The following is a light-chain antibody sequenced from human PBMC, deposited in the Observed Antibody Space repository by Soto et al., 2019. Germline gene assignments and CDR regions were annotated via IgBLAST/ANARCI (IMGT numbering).Light chain of an antibody. Sequence: HMTHSTSALCLSLHYRVTIACVSSQSISSWLAWYQQKPGKAPKLLIYDASSLESVFPSRFSGSGSGTEFSLTISSLQHADFAPYYCQQYNTDSAISVDQGTRLEI. J-gene: IGKJ5*01. V-gene: IGKV1-5*01. CDR1: QSISSW. CDR3: QQYNTDSAIS. CDR2: DAS.